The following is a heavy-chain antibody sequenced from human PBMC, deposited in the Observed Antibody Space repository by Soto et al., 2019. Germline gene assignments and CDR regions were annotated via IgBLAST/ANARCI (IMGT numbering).Heavy chain of an antibody. V-gene: IGHV1-18*01. D-gene: IGHD6-13*01. CDR1: GYTFTSHG. CDR2: ISAYNGNT. J-gene: IGHJ4*02. Sequence: QVQLVQSGAEVKKPGASVKVSCKASGYTFTSHGISWVRQAPGQGLEWMGWISAYNGNTNYAQKLQGRVTMTTDTSTRTAYMELRSLRYDDKAVYYCESEAAAGTLDYWGQGTLVTVSS. CDR3: ESEAAAGTLDY.